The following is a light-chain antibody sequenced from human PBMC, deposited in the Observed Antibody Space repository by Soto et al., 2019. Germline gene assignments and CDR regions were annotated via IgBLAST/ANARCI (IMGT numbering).Light chain of an antibody. J-gene: IGKJ3*01. Sequence: ELVLTQSPGTLSFSPGERATLSCRASQSVSSSYFAWYQQKPGQAPRLLIYGASSRATSIPDRFSGSGSGTDSPLPIRRLEPEDFAVDYCQQNGSSPRFPLGPGTNVDIK. CDR3: QQNGSSPRFP. V-gene: IGKV3-20*01. CDR1: QSVSSSY. CDR2: GAS.